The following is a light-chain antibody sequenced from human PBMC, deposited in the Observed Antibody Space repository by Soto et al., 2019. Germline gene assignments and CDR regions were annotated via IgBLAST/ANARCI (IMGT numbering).Light chain of an antibody. CDR1: QSISTW. CDR3: QQYNSYPRT. J-gene: IGKJ4*01. V-gene: IGKV1-5*03. CDR2: EAS. Sequence: DIQMTQSPSTLSASAGDRVTITCRASQSISTWLAWYQQRPGKAPKLLIHEASSLESGVPSRFSGSGSETEFTLTISSLQPDDFATYYCQQYNSYPRTFGGGTKVEIK.